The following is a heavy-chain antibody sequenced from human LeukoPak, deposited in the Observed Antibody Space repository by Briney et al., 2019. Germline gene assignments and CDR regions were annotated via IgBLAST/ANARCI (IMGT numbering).Heavy chain of an antibody. CDR1: GFTVSSNS. CDR2: IYSGGSA. J-gene: IGHJ3*02. D-gene: IGHD3-16*01. V-gene: IGHV3-53*01. Sequence: GGSLRLSCAASGFTVSSNSMSWVRKAPGKGLEWVSLIYSGGSAYYADSVKGRFTISRDNSKNTLYLQMNSLKAEDTAVYYCAREGEAFDIWGQGTMVTVSS. CDR3: AREGEAFDI.